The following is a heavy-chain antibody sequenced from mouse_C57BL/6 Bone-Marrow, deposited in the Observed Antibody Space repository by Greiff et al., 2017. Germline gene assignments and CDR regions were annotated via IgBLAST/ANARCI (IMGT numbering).Heavy chain of an antibody. CDR1: GYAFSSSW. CDR2: IYPGDGDT. D-gene: IGHD2-3*01. Sequence: VQLKESGPELVKPGASVKISCKASGYAFSSSWMNWVKQRPGKGLEWIGRIYPGDGDTNYNGKFKGKATLTADKSSSTAYMQLSSLTSEDSAVYFCGRGDGYPRYFDVWGTGTTVTVSS. CDR3: GRGDGYPRYFDV. V-gene: IGHV1-82*01. J-gene: IGHJ1*03.